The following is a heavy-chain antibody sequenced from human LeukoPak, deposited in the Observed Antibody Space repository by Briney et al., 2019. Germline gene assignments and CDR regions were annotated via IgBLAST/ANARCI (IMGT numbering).Heavy chain of an antibody. Sequence: PSETLSLTCAVYGGSFSGYYWSWIRQPPGKGLEWIGEINHSGSTNYNPSLKSRVTISVDTSKNQFSLKLSSVTAADTAVYYCARVMNGYSSQYWGQGTLVTVSS. J-gene: IGHJ4*02. CDR3: ARVMNGYSSQY. V-gene: IGHV4-34*01. CDR1: GGSFSGYY. D-gene: IGHD6-13*01. CDR2: INHSGST.